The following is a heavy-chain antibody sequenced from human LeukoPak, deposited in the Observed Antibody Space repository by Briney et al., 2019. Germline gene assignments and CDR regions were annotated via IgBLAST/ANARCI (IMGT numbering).Heavy chain of an antibody. Sequence: PSETLSLTCTVSGGSISSGDYYWSWIRQPPGKGLEWIGYIYYSGSTYYNPSLKSRVTISVDTSKNQFSLKLSSVTAADTAVYYCASHGDPGYFQYWGQGTLVTVSS. CDR3: ASHGDPGYFQY. CDR2: IYYSGST. V-gene: IGHV4-30-4*01. J-gene: IGHJ1*01. CDR1: GGSISSGDYY. D-gene: IGHD4-17*01.